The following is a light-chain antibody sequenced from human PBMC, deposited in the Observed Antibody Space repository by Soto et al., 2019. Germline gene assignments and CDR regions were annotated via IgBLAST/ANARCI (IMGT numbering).Light chain of an antibody. V-gene: IGKV1-5*03. CDR2: KAS. Sequence: DIQMTQSPSTLFASVGDRVTLTCRASQDIGDYLAWHQQKPGKAPNLLIYKASSLESGVPSRFSGSESGTEFTLTISSLQPEDSATYYCQRYNSYSTLGGGTKVDIK. CDR1: QDIGDY. CDR3: QRYNSYST. J-gene: IGKJ4*01.